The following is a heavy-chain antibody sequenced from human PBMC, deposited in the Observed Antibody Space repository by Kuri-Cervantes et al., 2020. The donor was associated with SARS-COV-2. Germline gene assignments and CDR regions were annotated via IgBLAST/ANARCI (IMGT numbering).Heavy chain of an antibody. V-gene: IGHV1-69*13. D-gene: IGHD2-2*01. CDR2: IIPIFGTA. J-gene: IGHJ3*01. Sequence: SVKVSCKASGGTFSSYAISWVRQAPGQGLEWMGGIIPIFGTANYAQKFQGRVTIAADESTSTAYMELSSLRSEDTAVYYCARGRVPAAEAVGDYELPNRWGQGTMVTVSS. CDR3: ARGRVPAAEAVGDYELPNR. CDR1: GGTFSSYA.